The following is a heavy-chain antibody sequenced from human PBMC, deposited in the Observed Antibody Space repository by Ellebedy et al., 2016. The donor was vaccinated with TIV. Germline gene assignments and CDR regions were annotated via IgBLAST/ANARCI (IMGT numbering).Heavy chain of an antibody. CDR2: IYTTGNT. V-gene: IGHV4-4*07. D-gene: IGHD5-18*01. J-gene: IGHJ6*03. CDR3: ARYSYGGGPHYYMDV. Sequence: SETLSLTXTVSGGSISSYYWSWIRQPAGKGLEWIGRIYTTGNTNYSPSLKSRVTMSVDTSKKQFSLKLSSVTAADTAVYYCARYSYGGGPHYYMDVWGKGTTVTVSS. CDR1: GGSISSYY.